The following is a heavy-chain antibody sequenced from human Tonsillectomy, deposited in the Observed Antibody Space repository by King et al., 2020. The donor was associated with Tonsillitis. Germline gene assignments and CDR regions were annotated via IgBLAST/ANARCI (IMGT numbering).Heavy chain of an antibody. Sequence: VQLVESGAEVREPGTSVKVFCKASGYSFSAFYIHWVRQAPGQGPEWMGWINPKSGDTGFAQKFQGKVTLTRDTSINTVYMEVNRLIFDDTAVYYCAGGYRSSAFTVWGQGTMVTVSS. CDR1: GYSFSAFY. V-gene: IGHV1-2*02. J-gene: IGHJ3*01. CDR3: AGGYRSSAFTV. D-gene: IGHD2-15*01. CDR2: INPKSGDT.